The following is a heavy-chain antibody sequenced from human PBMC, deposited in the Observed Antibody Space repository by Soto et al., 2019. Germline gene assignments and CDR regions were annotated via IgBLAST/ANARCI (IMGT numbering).Heavy chain of an antibody. CDR2: IYPGDSDT. V-gene: IGHV5-51*01. CDR1: GYSFTNYW. D-gene: IGHD1-1*01. Sequence: GESLKISCKGSGYSFTNYWIGWVRQMPGKGLEWMGIIYPGDSDTRYSPSFQGQVIISVDQSISTAYLQWSSLQASDTAMYYCAKQDYNYAYFDFWGQGTLVTVSS. J-gene: IGHJ4*02. CDR3: AKQDYNYAYFDF.